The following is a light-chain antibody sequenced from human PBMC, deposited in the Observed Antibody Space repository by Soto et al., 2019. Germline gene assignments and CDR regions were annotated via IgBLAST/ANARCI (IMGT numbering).Light chain of an antibody. Sequence: QSXXTQPASVSGSPGQSITISCTGTSSDFGGYNYVPWYQHHPGKAPKLMIFDVSNRPSGVSNRFSGSKSGNTASLTISGLQPEDEADYYCSSYTTSXTRQIVFGTGTKVTVL. CDR1: SSDFGGYNY. CDR2: DVS. J-gene: IGLJ1*01. CDR3: SSYTTSXTRQIV. V-gene: IGLV2-14*03.